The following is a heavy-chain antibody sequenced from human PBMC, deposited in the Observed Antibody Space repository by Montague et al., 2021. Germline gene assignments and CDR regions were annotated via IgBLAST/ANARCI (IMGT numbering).Heavy chain of an antibody. J-gene: IGHJ4*02. Sequence: SETLSLTCNVSGGSISSYYWSWIRQPPGKGLEWIGYIYNSGSTKYKPSLKSRVTISGETSKNQFSLKLSSVTAADTAVYYCARGYSSSWYNWGQGTLVSVSS. CDR3: ARGYSSSWYN. V-gene: IGHV4-59*01. CDR1: GGSISSYY. D-gene: IGHD6-13*01. CDR2: IYNSGST.